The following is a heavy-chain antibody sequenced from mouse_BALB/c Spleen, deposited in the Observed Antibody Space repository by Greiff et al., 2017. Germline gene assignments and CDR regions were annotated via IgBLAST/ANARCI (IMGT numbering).Heavy chain of an antibody. D-gene: IGHD1-1*01. CDR3: TGYYGRG. Sequence: QVQLQQSGAELVRPGASVTLSCKASGYTFTDYEMHWVKQTPVHGLEWIGAIDPETGGTAYNQKFKGKATLTADKSSSTAYMELRSLTSEDSAVYYCTGYYGRGWGQGTLVTVSA. V-gene: IGHV1-15*01. CDR1: GYTFTDYE. J-gene: IGHJ3*02. CDR2: IDPETGGT.